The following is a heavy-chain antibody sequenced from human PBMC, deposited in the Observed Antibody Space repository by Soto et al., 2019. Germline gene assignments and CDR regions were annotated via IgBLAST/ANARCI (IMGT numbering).Heavy chain of an antibody. Sequence: EVQLVESGVGLIQPGGSLRLSCAASGFTFSSNDMNWVRQAPGKGLEWVSLIYSSGSTSYSDSVKGRFTISRDNSKNTLYLQMSSLRAEDTAVYYCATRPLLPGAPWGQGTMVTVSS. D-gene: IGHD3-22*01. V-gene: IGHV3-53*01. CDR2: IYSSGST. CDR3: ATRPLLPGAP. CDR1: GFTFSSND. J-gene: IGHJ3*01.